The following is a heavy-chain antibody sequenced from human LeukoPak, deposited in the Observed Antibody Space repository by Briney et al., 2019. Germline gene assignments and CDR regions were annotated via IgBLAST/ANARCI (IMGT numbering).Heavy chain of an antibody. CDR1: GGSFSGYY. Sequence: SETLSLTCAVYGGSFSGYYWSWIRQPPGKGLEWIGEINHSGSTNYNPSLKSRVTISVDTSKNQFSLKLSSVTAADTAVYYCASLLLGSWYWFDPWGQGTLVTVSS. CDR3: ASLLLGSWYWFDP. V-gene: IGHV4-34*01. CDR2: INHSGST. J-gene: IGHJ5*02. D-gene: IGHD6-13*01.